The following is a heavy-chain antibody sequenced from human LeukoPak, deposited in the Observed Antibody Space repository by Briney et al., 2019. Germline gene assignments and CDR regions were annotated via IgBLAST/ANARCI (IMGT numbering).Heavy chain of an antibody. D-gene: IGHD1-14*01. J-gene: IGHJ4*02. CDR3: ATETNGRHYDY. CDR1: GLTFSTSG. Sequence: GGSLRLSCTASGLTFSTSGFNWVRQAPGNGLEWVASIGPTGSDRYHADSIKGRFTISRDNANNFLYLQMNSLRAEDTAVYYCATETNGRHYDYWGQGTLLTVSS. V-gene: IGHV3-21*06. CDR2: IGPTGSDR.